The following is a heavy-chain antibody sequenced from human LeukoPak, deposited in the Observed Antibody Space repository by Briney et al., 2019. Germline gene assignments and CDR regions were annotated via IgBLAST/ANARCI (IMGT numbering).Heavy chain of an antibody. CDR2: INHSGST. J-gene: IGHJ6*03. CDR1: GASFSGYY. D-gene: IGHD3-16*01. Sequence: SETLSLTCAVYGASFSGYYWSWIRQPPGKGLEWIGEINHSGSTNYNPSLKRRVTIAVDTSKSHFSLKLSSVTAADTAVYYCARWLYDYVWGSYYYYYYYMDVWGKGTTVTISS. V-gene: IGHV4-34*01. CDR3: ARWLYDYVWGSYYYYYYYMDV.